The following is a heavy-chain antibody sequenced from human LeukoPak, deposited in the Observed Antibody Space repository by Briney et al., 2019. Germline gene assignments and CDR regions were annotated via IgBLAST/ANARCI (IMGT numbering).Heavy chain of an antibody. CDR1: GFTFSSYS. CDR3: TRHIDPRVSEDNCFDP. Sequence: GGSLRLSCAASGFTFSSYSMNWVRHAPGKGREWVGRIRSKANSYATAYAASVKGRFTISRDDSKNTAYQQMNSLKTEDTAVYYCTRHIDPRVSEDNCFDPWGQGTLVTVSS. CDR2: IRSKANSYAT. V-gene: IGHV3-73*01. J-gene: IGHJ5*02. D-gene: IGHD3-16*02.